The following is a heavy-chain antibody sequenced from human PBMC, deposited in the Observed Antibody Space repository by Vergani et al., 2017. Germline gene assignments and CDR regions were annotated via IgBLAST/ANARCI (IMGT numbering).Heavy chain of an antibody. CDR3: ASSGRPWVTAIVTLGY. J-gene: IGHJ4*02. CDR2: ISGSGGST. V-gene: IGHV3-23*01. Sequence: EVQLLESGGGLVQPGGSLRLSCAASGFTFSSYAMSWVRQAPGKGLEWVSAISGSGGSTYYADSVKGRFTISRDNSKNTLYLQMNSLRAEDTAVDYCASSGRPWVTAIVTLGYWGQGTLVTVSS. CDR1: GFTFSSYA. D-gene: IGHD1-14*01.